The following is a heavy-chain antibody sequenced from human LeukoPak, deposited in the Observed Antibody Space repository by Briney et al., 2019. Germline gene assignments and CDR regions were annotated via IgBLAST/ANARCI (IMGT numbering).Heavy chain of an antibody. D-gene: IGHD1-1*01. CDR1: GYTFTSYY. J-gene: IGHJ3*02. CDR3: ARDRPGIMKAGGAFDI. Sequence: ASVKVSCKASGYTFTSYYMHWVRQAPGQGLEWMGIINPSGGSTSYAQKFQGRVTMTRDTSTSTVYMELSSLRSEDTAVYYCARDRPGIMKAGGAFDIWGQGTMVTVSS. V-gene: IGHV1-46*01. CDR2: INPSGGST.